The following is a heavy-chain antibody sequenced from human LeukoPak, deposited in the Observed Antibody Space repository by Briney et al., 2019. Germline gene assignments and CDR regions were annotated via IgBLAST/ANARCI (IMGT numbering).Heavy chain of an antibody. V-gene: IGHV3-11*05. D-gene: IGHD3-22*01. J-gene: IGHJ4*02. CDR2: ISSSSSYT. CDR1: GFTFSSYA. Sequence: PGGSLRLSCAASGFTFSSYAMSWIRQAPGKGLEWVSYISSSSSYTNYADSVKGRFTISKDNAKNSLYLQMNSLRAEDTAVYYCARVRGHYDSSGYYYPYYFDYWGQGTLVTVSS. CDR3: ARVRGHYDSSGYYYPYYFDY.